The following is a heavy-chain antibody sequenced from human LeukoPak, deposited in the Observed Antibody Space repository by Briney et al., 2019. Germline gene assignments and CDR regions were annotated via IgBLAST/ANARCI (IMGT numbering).Heavy chain of an antibody. V-gene: IGHV4-34*01. CDR3: ASSRYYDILTNYWVYYFDN. CDR1: GGSFSGYY. J-gene: IGHJ4*02. D-gene: IGHD3-9*01. CDR2: INHSGST. Sequence: SETLSLTCAVYGGSFSGYYWSWIRQPPGKGLEWIGEINHSGSTNYNPSLKSRVTISVDTSKNQFSLKLSSVTAADTAVYYCASSRYYDILTNYWVYYFDNWGQGALVTVSS.